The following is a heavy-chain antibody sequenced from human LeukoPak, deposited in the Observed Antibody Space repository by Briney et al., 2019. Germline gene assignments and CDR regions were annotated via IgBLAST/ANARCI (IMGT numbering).Heavy chain of an antibody. V-gene: IGHV3-7*04. CDR1: GFTFSNYW. CDR2: IKQDGGET. CDR3: ARVDTGYASSWFGGLWFDY. D-gene: IGHD6-13*01. J-gene: IGHJ4*02. Sequence: PGGSLRLSCAASGFTFSNYWMSWVRQAPGKGLEWVASIKQDGGETNYVDSVRGRFTISRDNAKNSVYLQMSRLRAEDTAVYYCARVDTGYASSWFGGLWFDYWGQGSPVTVSS.